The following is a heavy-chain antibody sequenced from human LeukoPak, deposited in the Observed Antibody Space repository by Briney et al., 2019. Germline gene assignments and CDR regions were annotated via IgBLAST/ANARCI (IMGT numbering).Heavy chain of an antibody. CDR1: GDSISNYY. V-gene: IGHV4-59*01. Sequence: PSETLSLTCSVSGDSISNYYWSWIRQPPGKGLQWMGYLFSSGSTYYNPSLEDRVTISGDTAKNQVSLTLTSVRAADTAVYYCARGKEVAYCSSTSCYPFDYWGQGTLVTVSS. CDR3: ARGKEVAYCSSTSCYPFDY. D-gene: IGHD2-2*01. CDR2: LFSSGST. J-gene: IGHJ4*02.